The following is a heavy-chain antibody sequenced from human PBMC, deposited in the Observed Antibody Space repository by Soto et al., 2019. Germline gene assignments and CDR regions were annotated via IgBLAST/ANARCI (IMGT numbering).Heavy chain of an antibody. D-gene: IGHD5-12*01. V-gene: IGHV3-30-3*01. CDR1: GFTFSSYA. J-gene: IGHJ4*02. CDR3: ARGSRDGYNIPPVDY. Sequence: QVQLVESGGGVVQPGRSLRLSCAASGFTFSSYAMHWVRQAPGKGLEWVAVISYDGSNKYYADSVKGRFTISRDNSKNTLYLQMNSLRAEDTAVYYCARGSRDGYNIPPVDYWGQGTLVTVSS. CDR2: ISYDGSNK.